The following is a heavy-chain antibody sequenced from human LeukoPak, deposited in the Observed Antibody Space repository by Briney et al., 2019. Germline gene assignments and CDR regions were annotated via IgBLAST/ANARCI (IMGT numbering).Heavy chain of an antibody. CDR1: GGTFSSYA. D-gene: IGHD3-22*01. J-gene: IGHJ4*02. Sequence: ASVKVSCKASGGTFSSYAISWVRQAPGQGLEWMGGIIPILGIANYAQKFQGRVTITADKSTSTAYMELSSLRSEDTAVYYCAREGDYYDSSGAFDYWGQGTLVTVSS. CDR2: IIPILGIA. CDR3: AREGDYYDSSGAFDY. V-gene: IGHV1-69*10.